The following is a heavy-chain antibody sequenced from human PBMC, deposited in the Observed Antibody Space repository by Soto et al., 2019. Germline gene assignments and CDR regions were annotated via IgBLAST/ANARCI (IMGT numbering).Heavy chain of an antibody. J-gene: IGHJ4*02. Sequence: QVQLVQSGAEVKKPGASVKVSCKTSGYTFAAYYIHWIRQAPGQGFEWMVWINATSGGTVYAQNFQDRVNMNRDTSISTAYMELRRLNSDDTAVYYCARDPDYGDYWGYFFDSWGQGTPVTVSS. D-gene: IGHD4-17*01. CDR3: ARDPDYGDYWGYFFDS. CDR2: INATSGGT. CDR1: GYTFAAYY. V-gene: IGHV1-2*02.